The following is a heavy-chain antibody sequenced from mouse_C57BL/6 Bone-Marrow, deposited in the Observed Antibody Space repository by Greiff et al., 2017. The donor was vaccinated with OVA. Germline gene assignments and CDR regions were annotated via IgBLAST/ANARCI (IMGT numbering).Heavy chain of an antibody. D-gene: IGHD1-1*01. Sequence: QVQLQQPGAELVKPGASVKMSCKASGYTFTSYWITWVKQRPGQGLEWIGDIYPGSGSTNYNEKFKSKATLTVDTSSSTAYMQLSSLTSEDSAVYYCARYYCGSSSYAMDYWGQGTSVTVSS. CDR2: IYPGSGST. CDR3: ARYYCGSSSYAMDY. V-gene: IGHV1-55*01. J-gene: IGHJ4*01. CDR1: GYTFTSYW.